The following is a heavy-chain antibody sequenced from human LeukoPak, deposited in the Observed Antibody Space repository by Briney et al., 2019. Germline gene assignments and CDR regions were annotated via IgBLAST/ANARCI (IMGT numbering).Heavy chain of an antibody. CDR2: IYYTGTT. J-gene: IGHJ3*02. Sequence: SETLSLTCNVSGGSISSTSYYWGWIRQPPGKGLEWLGNIYYTGTTYYNPSLKSRVTISVDTSNNQFSLRLSSVTAADTAIYYCARANVGAFDIWGQGTMVTVSS. CDR3: ARANVGAFDI. CDR1: GGSISSTSYY. V-gene: IGHV4-39*07.